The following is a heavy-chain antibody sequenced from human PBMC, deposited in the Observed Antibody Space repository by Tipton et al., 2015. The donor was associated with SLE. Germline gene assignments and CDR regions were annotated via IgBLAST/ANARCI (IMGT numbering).Heavy chain of an antibody. CDR1: GESFSGYY. D-gene: IGHD1-26*01. J-gene: IGHJ6*03. Sequence: TLSLICAVYGESFSGYYWSWIRQPPGKGLEWIGTLYYSGSTFYNPSLRGRATISVDTSKNHLSLKLTSVTAADTAVYYCAREGLGTSYYYYMDVWGKGTTVTVSS. CDR3: AREGLGTSYYYYMDV. CDR2: LYYSGST. V-gene: IGHV4-34*11.